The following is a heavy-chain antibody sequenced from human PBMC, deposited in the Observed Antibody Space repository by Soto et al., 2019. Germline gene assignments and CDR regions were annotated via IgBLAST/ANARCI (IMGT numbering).Heavy chain of an antibody. V-gene: IGHV3-33*01. CDR1: GFTFSSYG. J-gene: IGHJ6*02. Sequence: QSGGSLRLSCAASGFTFSSYGMHWVRQAPGKGLEWVAVIWYDGSNKYYADSVKGRFTISRDNSKNTLYLQMNSLRAEDTAVYYCARFTTHYDYYGMDVRGQGATVTVSS. D-gene: IGHD1-1*01. CDR2: IWYDGSNK. CDR3: ARFTTHYDYYGMDV.